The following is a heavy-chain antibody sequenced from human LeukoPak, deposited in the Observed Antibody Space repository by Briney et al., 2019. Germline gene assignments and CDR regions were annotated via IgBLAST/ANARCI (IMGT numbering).Heavy chain of an antibody. Sequence: GGSLRLSCAASGFTVSSSYMSWVRQAPGKGLEWVSVIHSGGNTYYADSVKGRFTISRDNSKNTMYLQMNSLRAEDTAVYYCTRDLNSGGSCWGQGTLVIISS. CDR2: IHSGGNT. J-gene: IGHJ4*02. CDR3: TRDLNSGGSC. D-gene: IGHD2-15*01. CDR1: GFTVSSSY. V-gene: IGHV3-53*01.